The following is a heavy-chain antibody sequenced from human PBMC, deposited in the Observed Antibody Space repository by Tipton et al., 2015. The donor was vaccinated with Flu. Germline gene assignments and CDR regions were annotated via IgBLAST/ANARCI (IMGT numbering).Heavy chain of an antibody. CDR1: GGSISSYY. CDR3: ARGSYSYGNQVRAYYYYYGMDV. CDR2: IYYSGST. J-gene: IGHJ6*02. V-gene: IGHV4-59*01. D-gene: IGHD5-18*01. Sequence: TLSLTCTVSGGSISSYYWSWIRQPPGKGLEWIGYIYYSGSTNYNPSLKSRVTISVDTSKNQFSLKLSSVTAADTAVYYCARGSYSYGNQVRAYYYYYGMDVWGQGTTVTVSS.